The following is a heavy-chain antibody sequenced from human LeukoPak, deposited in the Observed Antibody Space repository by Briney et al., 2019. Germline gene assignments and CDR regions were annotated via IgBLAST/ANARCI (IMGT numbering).Heavy chain of an antibody. CDR2: INPNSGGT. V-gene: IGHV1-2*02. CDR3: ATRIAAAGFDY. Sequence: ASVKVSCKASGYTFTAYYMHWVRQAPGQGLEWMGWINPNSGGTNHAQKFQGRVTMTRDTSIGTAYMELSRLRSDDTAVYYCATRIAAAGFDYWGQGTLVTVSS. CDR1: GYTFTAYY. J-gene: IGHJ4*02. D-gene: IGHD6-25*01.